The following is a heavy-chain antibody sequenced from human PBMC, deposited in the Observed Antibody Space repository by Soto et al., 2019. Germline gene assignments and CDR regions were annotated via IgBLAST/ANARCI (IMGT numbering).Heavy chain of an antibody. D-gene: IGHD2-2*03. V-gene: IGHV4-34*01. CDR1: GGSFSGYY. CDR3: ARGLDNGMDV. Sequence: PSETLSLTCAVYGGSFSGYYWSWIRQPPGKGLEWIGEINHSGSTNYNPSLKSRVTISVDTSKNQFSLKLSSVTAADTAAYYCARGLDNGMDVWGQGTTVTVSS. J-gene: IGHJ6*02. CDR2: INHSGST.